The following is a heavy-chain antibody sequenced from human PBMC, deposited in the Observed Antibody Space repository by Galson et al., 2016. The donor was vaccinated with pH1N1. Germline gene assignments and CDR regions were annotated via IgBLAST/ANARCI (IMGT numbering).Heavy chain of an antibody. Sequence: SLRLSCAASGFTFSTHWMHWVRQVPGKGLVWVSHVNSDGSTTNYAGSVKGRFTISRDNAKNTLSLQMNSLGVEDTAVYFCARGYMGLDSWGHGTLVSVSS. CDR1: GFTFSTHW. CDR3: ARGYMGLDS. CDR2: VNSDGSTT. D-gene: IGHD3-16*02. J-gene: IGHJ5*01. V-gene: IGHV3-74*01.